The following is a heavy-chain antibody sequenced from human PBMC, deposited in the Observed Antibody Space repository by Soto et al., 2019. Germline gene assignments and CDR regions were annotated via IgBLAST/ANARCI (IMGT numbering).Heavy chain of an antibody. Sequence: VGELRLSCGAAGLTFSDYEMHGVLQAPGKGLEWVSYISLSGTTIHYADSVKGRFTISRDNAKNSVYLQMNSLRVEDTPIYYCAREGGFDWFYPWGQGTLVTLSS. V-gene: IGHV3-48*03. CDR3: AREGGFDWFYP. CDR2: ISLSGTTI. J-gene: IGHJ5*02. CDR1: GLTFSDYE.